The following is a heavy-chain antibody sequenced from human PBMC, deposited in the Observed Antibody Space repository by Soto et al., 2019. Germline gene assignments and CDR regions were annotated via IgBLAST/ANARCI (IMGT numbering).Heavy chain of an antibody. CDR3: ASFRLTGTLPDDY. CDR1: GGSISSGGYY. Sequence: PSETLSLTCTVSGGSISSGGYYWSWIRQHPGKGLEWIGYIYYSGSTYYNPSLKSRVTISVDTSKNQFSLKLSSVTAADTAVYYCASFRLTGTLPDDYWGQGTLVTVSS. D-gene: IGHD1-7*01. V-gene: IGHV4-31*03. CDR2: IYYSGST. J-gene: IGHJ4*02.